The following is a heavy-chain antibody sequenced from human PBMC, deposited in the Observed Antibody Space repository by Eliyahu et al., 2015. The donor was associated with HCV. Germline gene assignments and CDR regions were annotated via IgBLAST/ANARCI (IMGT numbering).Heavy chain of an antibody. CDR2: INXDGXYT. CDR1: GFTFSXYW. Sequence: EVLLVXSGGGLVXPGGSLRLXXAASGFTFSXYWMQWVRQAPGKGLVXVARINXDGXYTTYADSVKGRFTISRDNAKNTLYLQMDSLRAEDTAVYSCTRDFYGGYAPWGQGTQVTVSS. J-gene: IGHJ5*02. CDR3: TRDFYGGYAP. D-gene: IGHD5-12*01. V-gene: IGHV3-74*01.